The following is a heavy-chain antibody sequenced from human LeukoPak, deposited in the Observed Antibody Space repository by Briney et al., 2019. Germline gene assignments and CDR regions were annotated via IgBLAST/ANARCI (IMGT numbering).Heavy chain of an antibody. CDR1: GGSISSGGYY. V-gene: IGHV4-31*03. Sequence: PSETLSLTCTVSGGSISSGGYYWSWIRQHPGKGLEWIGYIYYSGSTYYNPSLKSRVTISVDTSKNQFSLKLSSVTAADTAVYYCARDTHILAYGFDYWGQGTLVTVSS. J-gene: IGHJ4*02. CDR2: IYYSGST. CDR3: ARDTHILAYGFDY. D-gene: IGHD4-17*01.